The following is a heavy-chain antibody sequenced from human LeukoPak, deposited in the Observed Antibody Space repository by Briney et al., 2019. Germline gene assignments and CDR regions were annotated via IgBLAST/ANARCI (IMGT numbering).Heavy chain of an antibody. D-gene: IGHD1-26*01. Sequence: SETLSLTCSASGASISGGTYYWGWIRQPPGKGLEWIGSIYYTGSTYDNPSLKSRVTISVDTSKNQFSLKLSSVTAADTAVYYCARRGGSGRAFDYWGQGTLVTVSS. V-gene: IGHV4-39*01. CDR3: ARRGGSGRAFDY. CDR1: GASISGGTYY. J-gene: IGHJ4*02. CDR2: IYYTGST.